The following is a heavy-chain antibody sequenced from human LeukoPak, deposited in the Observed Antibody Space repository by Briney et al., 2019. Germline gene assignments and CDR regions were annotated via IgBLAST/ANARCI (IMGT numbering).Heavy chain of an antibody. J-gene: IGHJ5*02. V-gene: IGHV4-39*01. CDR3: ARRRGYSYADTPNH. Sequence: SETLSLTCTVSGGSISSSSYYWGWIRQPPGKGLEGIVSIYYSGSTYYNPSLKSRVTISVNTSKNQFSLTLSSVTDADTAVYYCARRRGYSYADTPNHWGQGTLVTVSS. CDR2: IYYSGST. CDR1: GGSISSSSYY. D-gene: IGHD5-18*01.